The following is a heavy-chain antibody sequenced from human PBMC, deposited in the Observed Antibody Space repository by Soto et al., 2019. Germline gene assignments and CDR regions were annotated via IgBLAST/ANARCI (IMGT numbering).Heavy chain of an antibody. D-gene: IGHD2-8*02. V-gene: IGHV4-4*07. CDR3: ARERTYQMSGADPLDI. CDR2: IYSNGKA. J-gene: IGHJ3*02. CDR1: VGSLSKCS. Sequence: EARCVTLRGSVGSLSKCSWNGCRQSAGKGLEWIGRIYSNGKAYYNPSLKSRVTMSLDTLNKQVSLRLSSVTAADTAKYYCARERTYQMSGADPLDIWGLGTMVTVS.